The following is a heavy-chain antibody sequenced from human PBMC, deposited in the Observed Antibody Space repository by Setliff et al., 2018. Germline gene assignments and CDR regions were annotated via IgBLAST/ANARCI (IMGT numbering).Heavy chain of an antibody. J-gene: IGHJ3*02. CDR1: GYTFTNYW. V-gene: IGHV5-51*01. CDR2: IYPGDSDT. CDR3: ARQAVAGSDAFDI. D-gene: IGHD6-19*01. Sequence: GESLKISCKGSGYTFTNYWIGWVRQMPGKGLEWMGIIYPGDSDTRYSPSFQGQVTISADKSISTAYLQWSSLKASDTAMYYCARQAVAGSDAFDIWGQGTMVTVS.